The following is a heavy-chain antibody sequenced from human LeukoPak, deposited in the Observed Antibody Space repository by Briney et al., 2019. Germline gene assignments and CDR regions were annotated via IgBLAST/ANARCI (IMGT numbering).Heavy chain of an antibody. J-gene: IGHJ4*02. CDR1: GFTFSSYA. CDR3: ANHAMDGYTLLDY. Sequence: QPGASLRLSCAASGFTFSSYAMSWVRQAPGKGLEWVSAISGSGGSTYYADSVKGRFTISRDNSKSTLYLQMNSLRAEDTAVYYCANHAMDGYTLLDYWGQGTLVTVSS. V-gene: IGHV3-23*01. D-gene: IGHD3-16*01. CDR2: ISGSGGST.